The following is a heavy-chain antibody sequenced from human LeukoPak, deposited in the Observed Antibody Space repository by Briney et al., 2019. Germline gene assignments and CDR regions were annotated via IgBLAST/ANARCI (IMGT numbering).Heavy chain of an antibody. J-gene: IGHJ6*02. CDR3: AKYQLIVATIDYYYGMDV. D-gene: IGHD5-12*01. Sequence: GGSLRLSCAASGFTFSSYAMSWVRQAPGKGLEWVSTISGSGGSTYYADSVKGRFTISRDNSKNTLYLQMNSLRAEDTAVYYCAKYQLIVATIDYYYGMDVWGQGTTVTVSS. CDR2: ISGSGGST. CDR1: GFTFSSYA. V-gene: IGHV3-23*01.